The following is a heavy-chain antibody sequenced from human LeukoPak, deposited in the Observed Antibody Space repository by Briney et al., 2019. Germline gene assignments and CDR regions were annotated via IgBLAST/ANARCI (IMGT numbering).Heavy chain of an antibody. V-gene: IGHV3-53*04. CDR2: IYSGGST. J-gene: IGHJ6*02. Sequence: GGSLRLSCAASGFTVSSNYMSWVRQAPGKGLEWVSVIYSGGSTYYADSVKGRFTISRHNSKNTLYLQMNSLRAEDTAVYYCARVNSSGWPYYYYGMDVWGQGTTVTVSS. CDR1: GFTVSSNY. D-gene: IGHD6-19*01. CDR3: ARVNSSGWPYYYYGMDV.